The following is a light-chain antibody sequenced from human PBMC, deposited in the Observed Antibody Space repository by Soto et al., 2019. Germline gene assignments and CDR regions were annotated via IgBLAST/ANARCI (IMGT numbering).Light chain of an antibody. CDR1: SSNIGSKT. J-gene: IGLJ3*02. V-gene: IGLV1-44*01. CDR3: AAWDDSLNGWV. CDR2: SNN. Sequence: QSVLTQPPSVSGTPGQRVTISCSGSSSNIGSKTVNWYHQLPGTAPKLLIYSNNQRPAGVPDRFSGSKSGTSASLGIRGLQSEDEADYYCAAWDDSLNGWVFGGGTKLTVL.